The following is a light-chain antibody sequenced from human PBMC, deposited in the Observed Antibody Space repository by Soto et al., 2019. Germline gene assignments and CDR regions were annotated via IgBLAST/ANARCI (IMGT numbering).Light chain of an antibody. CDR1: QSVSTN. Sequence: EIVMTQSPATLSVSPGERATLSCRASQSVSTNLAWYQQKPGQAPRLLIYAASVRATGIPARFSGSGSGTECTLTSSSLQSEDFALYYCQQYDERPPNLSFGVGTKVDIK. V-gene: IGKV3-15*01. J-gene: IGKJ4*01. CDR2: AAS. CDR3: QQYDERPPNLS.